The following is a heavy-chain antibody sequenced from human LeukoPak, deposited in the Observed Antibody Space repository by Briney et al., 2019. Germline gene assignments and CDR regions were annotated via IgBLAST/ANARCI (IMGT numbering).Heavy chain of an antibody. CDR2: ISYDGSNK. CDR3: AKSLDAQAVADPFDY. J-gene: IGHJ4*02. Sequence: PGGSLRLSCAASGFTFSSYGMHWVRQAAGKGLEWVAVISYDGSNKYYADSVKGRFTISRDNSKNTLYLQMNSLRAEDTAEYYCAKSLDAQAVADPFDYWGQGTQVTVSS. D-gene: IGHD6-19*01. CDR1: GFTFSSYG. V-gene: IGHV3-30*18.